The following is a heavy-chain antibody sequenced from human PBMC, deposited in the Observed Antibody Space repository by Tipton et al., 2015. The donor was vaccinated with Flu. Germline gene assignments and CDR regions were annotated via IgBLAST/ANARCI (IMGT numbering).Heavy chain of an antibody. CDR2: TYQRSMWHH. D-gene: IGHD3-10*01. CDR3: ARGSGSGPKDWFDP. V-gene: IGHV6-1*01. J-gene: IGHJ5*02. CDR1: GDSVSSNVAT. Sequence: GLVKPSQTLSLTCVISGDSVSSNVATWNWIRQSPSRGLEWLGKTYQRSMWHHIYAVSLRGRITITPDTSKNQFSLQLNSVTPEDPAVYYCARGSGSGPKDWFDPWGQGTQVTVSA.